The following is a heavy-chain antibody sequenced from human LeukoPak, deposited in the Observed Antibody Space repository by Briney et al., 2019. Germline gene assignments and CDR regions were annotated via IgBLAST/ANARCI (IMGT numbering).Heavy chain of an antibody. V-gene: IGHV3-30*19. CDR2: ISHDGDHK. D-gene: IGHD2-2*01. CDR3: AKDGEGYCGSTSCLGVDY. Sequence: GGSLRLSCVGSTFTFSSHGMHWVRQAPGTGLEWVAVISHDGDHKYHADSVKGRFTISRDNSKNTLYLQMNSLRAEDMAVYYCAKDGEGYCGSTSCLGVDYWGQGTLVTVSS. CDR1: TFTFSSHG. J-gene: IGHJ4*02.